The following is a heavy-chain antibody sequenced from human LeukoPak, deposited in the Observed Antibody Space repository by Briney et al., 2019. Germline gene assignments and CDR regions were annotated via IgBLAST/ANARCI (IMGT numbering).Heavy chain of an antibody. V-gene: IGHV1-18*01. CDR2: ISAYNGNT. Sequence: ASVKVSCKASGYTFTGYYMHWVRQAPGQGLEWMGWISAYNGNTNYAQKLQGRVTMTRDMSTSTVYMELSSLRSEDTAVYYCARASYGGNSAHDAFDIWGQGTMVTVSS. J-gene: IGHJ3*02. CDR3: ARASYGGNSAHDAFDI. CDR1: GYTFTGYY. D-gene: IGHD4-23*01.